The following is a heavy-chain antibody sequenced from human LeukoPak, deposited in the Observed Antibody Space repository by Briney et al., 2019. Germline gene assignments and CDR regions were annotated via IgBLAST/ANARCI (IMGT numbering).Heavy chain of an antibody. Sequence: ASVKVSCKASGYTFTGYYMHWVRQAPGQGLEWMGWINPNSGGTNYAQKFQGRVTMTRDTSISTAYMELSRLRSDDTAVYYCARGRDIVVVVAATLDYWGQGTLVTVSS. CDR3: ARGRDIVVVVAATLDY. CDR1: GYTFTGYY. J-gene: IGHJ4*02. D-gene: IGHD2-15*01. V-gene: IGHV1-2*02. CDR2: INPNSGGT.